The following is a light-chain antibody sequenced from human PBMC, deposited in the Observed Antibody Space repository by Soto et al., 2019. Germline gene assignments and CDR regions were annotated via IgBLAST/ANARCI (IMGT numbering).Light chain of an antibody. J-gene: IGKJ1*01. Sequence: AIQMTQSPSSLSASAGDRVTITCRASQDISDYLVWYQRKPGKAPKLLIYAASSLQTGVPSRFSGSGSGTDFTLTISSLQPEAFATYFCLQDDNYPLTFGQGTTVEIK. CDR3: LQDDNYPLT. CDR2: AAS. V-gene: IGKV1-6*01. CDR1: QDISDY.